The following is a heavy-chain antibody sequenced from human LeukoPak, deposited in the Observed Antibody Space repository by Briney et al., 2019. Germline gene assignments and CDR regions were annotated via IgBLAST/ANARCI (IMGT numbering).Heavy chain of an antibody. CDR1: GFTVSSNY. V-gene: IGHV3-66*02. CDR2: IYSGGST. J-gene: IGHJ4*02. Sequence: GGSLRLSCAASGFTVSSNYMSWVRQAPGKGLEWVSVIYSGGSTYYADSVKGRFTISRDNSKNTLYLQMNSLRAEDTAVYYCASENIKLLVDDYWGQGTLVTVSS. D-gene: IGHD2/OR15-2a*01. CDR3: ASENIKLLVDDY.